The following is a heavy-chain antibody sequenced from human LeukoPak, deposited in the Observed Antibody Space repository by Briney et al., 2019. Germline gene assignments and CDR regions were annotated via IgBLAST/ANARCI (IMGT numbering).Heavy chain of an antibody. CDR1: GGTFSSYA. Sequence: VASVKVSCKASGGTFSSYAISWVRQAPGQGLEWMGGIIPIFGTANYAHKFQGRVTITADKSTRTAYIELSSLRSEDTAVYYCARGGDILTGYYFDYWGQGTLVTVSS. CDR3: ARGGDILTGYYFDY. D-gene: IGHD3-9*01. J-gene: IGHJ4*02. V-gene: IGHV1-69*06. CDR2: IIPIFGTA.